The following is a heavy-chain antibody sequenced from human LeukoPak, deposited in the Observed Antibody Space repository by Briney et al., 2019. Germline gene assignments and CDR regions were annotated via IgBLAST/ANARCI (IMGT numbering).Heavy chain of an antibody. J-gene: IGHJ5*02. D-gene: IGHD3-9*01. CDR1: GGSISSYY. V-gene: IGHV4-59*01. Sequence: PSETLSLTCTVSGGSISSYYWSWIRQPPGKGLEWIGYIYYSGSTNYNPSLKSRVTISVDTSKNQFSLKLSSVTAADTAVYYCARGTYYDILTGYYWTGGNQLFDPWGQGTLVTVSS. CDR3: ARGTYYDILTGYYWTGGNQLFDP. CDR2: IYYSGST.